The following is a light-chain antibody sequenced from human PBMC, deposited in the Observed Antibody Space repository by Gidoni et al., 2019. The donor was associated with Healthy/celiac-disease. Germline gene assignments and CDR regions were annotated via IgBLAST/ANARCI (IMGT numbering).Light chain of an antibody. CDR2: AAS. Sequence: IQLTQSPSSLSASVGDRVTITCRASQGISSYLAWYQQKPGKAPKLLIYAASTLQSGVPSRFSGSGSGTDFTLIISSLQPEDFATYYCQQLNSYPITFXQXTRLXIK. CDR3: QQLNSYPIT. CDR1: QGISSY. J-gene: IGKJ5*01. V-gene: IGKV1-9*01.